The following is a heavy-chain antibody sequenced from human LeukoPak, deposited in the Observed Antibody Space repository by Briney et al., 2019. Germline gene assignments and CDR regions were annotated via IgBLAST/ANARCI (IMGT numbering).Heavy chain of an antibody. Sequence: ASVKVSCKASEYTFTSYDINWVRQATGQGLEWMRWMNPNSGNTVYAQKFQGRVTMTRDTSISTAYMELSSLRSEDTAMYYCARKNYCSGGSCYSRGWFDPWGQGTLVTVSS. CDR2: MNPNSGNT. D-gene: IGHD2-15*01. CDR3: ARKNYCSGGSCYSRGWFDP. V-gene: IGHV1-8*01. CDR1: EYTFTSYD. J-gene: IGHJ5*02.